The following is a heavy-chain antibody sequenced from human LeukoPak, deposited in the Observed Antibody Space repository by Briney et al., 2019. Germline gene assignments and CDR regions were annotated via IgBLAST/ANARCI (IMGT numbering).Heavy chain of an antibody. CDR3: ARDVEYCSSTSCSDY. V-gene: IGHV4-59*01. CDR2: IYYSGST. Sequence: PSETLSLTCTVSGGSISSYYWSWIRQPPGKGLEWIGYIYYSGSTNYNPSLKSRVTISVDTSKNQFSLKLSSVTAADTAVYYCARDVEYCSSTSCSDYWGQGTLVTVSS. D-gene: IGHD2-2*01. J-gene: IGHJ4*02. CDR1: GGSISSYY.